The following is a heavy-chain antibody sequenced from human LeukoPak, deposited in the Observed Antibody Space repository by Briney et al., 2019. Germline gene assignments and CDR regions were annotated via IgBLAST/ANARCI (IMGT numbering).Heavy chain of an antibody. CDR3: ARDLSLDS. V-gene: IGHV3-48*02. CDR1: GFTFSSYS. Sequence: PPGGSLRLSCAASGFTFSSYSMNWVRQAPGKGLEWVSYISSSSSTIYYADSVKGRFTISRDNAKNSLYQQMNSLRDEDTAVYYCARDLSLDSWGQGTLVTVSS. J-gene: IGHJ4*02. CDR2: ISSSSSTI.